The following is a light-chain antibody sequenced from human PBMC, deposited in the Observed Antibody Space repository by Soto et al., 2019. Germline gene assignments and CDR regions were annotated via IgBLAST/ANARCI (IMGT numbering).Light chain of an antibody. Sequence: EIVMTQSPATLSVSPGERATLSCRASQSVSSNLAWYQQKPGQAPRLLIYGASTRATGIPARFSGRGSGTEFTLTISSLQSEDFAVYYCQQYNNWSPCTFGQGLKVEI. V-gene: IGKV3-15*01. CDR2: GAS. J-gene: IGKJ1*01. CDR1: QSVSSN. CDR3: QQYNNWSPCT.